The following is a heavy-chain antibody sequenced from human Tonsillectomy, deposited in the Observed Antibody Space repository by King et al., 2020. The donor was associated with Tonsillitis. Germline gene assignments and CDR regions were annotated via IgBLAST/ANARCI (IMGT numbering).Heavy chain of an antibody. CDR2: INPSDGST. CDR1: GYTFTKYS. D-gene: IGHD3-10*01. Sequence: QLVQSGAEVKKPGASVKVSCKASGYTFTKYSMHWVRQAPGQGLEWMGVINPSDGSTNYTQKFQGRVTMTRDTSTSTVYLLMSSLRSEDTAVYYCATQXRGTWGLTMVRNWRIPHYLDYWGXXSLVTVSS. V-gene: IGHV1-46*03. CDR3: ATQXRGTWGLTMVRNWRIPHYLDY. J-gene: IGHJ4*01.